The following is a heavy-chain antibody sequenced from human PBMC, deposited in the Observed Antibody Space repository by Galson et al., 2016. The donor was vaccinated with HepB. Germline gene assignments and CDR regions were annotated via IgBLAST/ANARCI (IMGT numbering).Heavy chain of an antibody. CDR1: GITLSGYW. CDR3: TISDYGDC. J-gene: IGHJ4*02. V-gene: IGHV3-74*01. Sequence: SLRLSCAASGITLSGYWMHWVRQVPGKGLVWVSRIRGDGAITYYADSVEGRFTISRDNAKNTLYLQMNNLGAEDTAVYYCTISDYGDCWGQGTLVTVSS. CDR2: IRGDGAIT.